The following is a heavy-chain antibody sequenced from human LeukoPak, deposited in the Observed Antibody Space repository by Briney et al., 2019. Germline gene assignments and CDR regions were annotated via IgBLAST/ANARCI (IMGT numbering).Heavy chain of an antibody. CDR3: AREDCSSTSCPNFDY. CDR2: ISAYNDNT. D-gene: IGHD2-2*01. Sequence: ASVKVSCKASGYTFTSYGISWVRQAPGQGLEWMGWISAYNDNTNYAQKLQGRVTMTTDTSTSTAYMELRSLRSDDTAVYYCAREDCSSTSCPNFDYWGQGTLVTVSS. V-gene: IGHV1-18*01. CDR1: GYTFTSYG. J-gene: IGHJ4*02.